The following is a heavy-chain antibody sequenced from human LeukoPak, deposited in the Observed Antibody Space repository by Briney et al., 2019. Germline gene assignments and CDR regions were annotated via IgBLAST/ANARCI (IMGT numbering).Heavy chain of an antibody. D-gene: IGHD6-13*01. Sequence: ASLKVSCKASGYTFTSYDINCVRQATGQGLEWMGWMNPNSGNTGYAQRFQGRVTLTSNTSISTAYMELGSLRSEDTAVYYCARGGASAAARRFDPWGQGTLVTVSS. CDR2: MNPNSGNT. J-gene: IGHJ5*02. CDR1: GYTFTSYD. CDR3: ARGGASAAARRFDP. V-gene: IGHV1-8*01.